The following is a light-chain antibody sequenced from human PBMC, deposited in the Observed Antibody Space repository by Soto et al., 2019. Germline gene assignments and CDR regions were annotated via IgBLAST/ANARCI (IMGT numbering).Light chain of an antibody. CDR2: EGS. Sequence: QSALTQPASVSGSPGQSITISCTGTSSDVGSYHLVSWYQQHPGKAPKLMIYEGSKRPSGVSNRFSGSRSGNTASLTIFGLQAEDEADYYCCSYAGSSTYYVFGTGTKLTVL. CDR1: SSDVGSYHL. V-gene: IGLV2-23*01. J-gene: IGLJ1*01. CDR3: CSYAGSSTYYV.